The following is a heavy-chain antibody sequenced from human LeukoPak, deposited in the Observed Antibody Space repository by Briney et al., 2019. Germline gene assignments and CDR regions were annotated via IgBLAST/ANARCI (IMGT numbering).Heavy chain of an antibody. Sequence: KVSCKASGYTFTSYDINWVRQATGQGLEWMGWMNPNSGNTGYAQKFQGRVTMTRNTSISTAYMELSSLRSEDTAVYYCARGRIDCSSTSCYTYWGQGTLVTVSS. J-gene: IGHJ4*02. CDR2: MNPNSGNT. D-gene: IGHD2-2*02. V-gene: IGHV1-8*01. CDR1: GYTFTSYD. CDR3: ARGRIDCSSTSCYTY.